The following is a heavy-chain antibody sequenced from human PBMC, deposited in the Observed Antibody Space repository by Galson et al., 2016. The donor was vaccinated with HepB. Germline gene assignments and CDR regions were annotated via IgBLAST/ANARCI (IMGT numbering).Heavy chain of an antibody. CDR1: GFTFTSHW. J-gene: IGHJ4*02. Sequence: SLRLSCAASGFTFTSHWMHWVRQAPGKGLEWVANINQGGGENYYVDSVKGQFTISRDTSKNSLYLQMNSLRAEDTAVYYCANRRGWGQGTLVTVSS. CDR2: INQGGGEN. CDR3: ANRRG. V-gene: IGHV3-7*03.